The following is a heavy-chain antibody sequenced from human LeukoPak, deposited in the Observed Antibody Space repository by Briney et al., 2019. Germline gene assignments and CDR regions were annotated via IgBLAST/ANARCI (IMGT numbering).Heavy chain of an antibody. V-gene: IGHV4-59*01. J-gene: IGHJ5*02. Sequence: SEALSLTCTVSGGSISSYYWSWIRQPPGKGLEWIGYIYYSGTTVYNPSLKSRVTISVDTSKNQVSLKLSSMTAADTAVYHCARGVTGTVFWFDPWGQGTLVTVSS. CDR2: IYYSGTT. D-gene: IGHD6-19*01. CDR1: GGSISSYY. CDR3: ARGVTGTVFWFDP.